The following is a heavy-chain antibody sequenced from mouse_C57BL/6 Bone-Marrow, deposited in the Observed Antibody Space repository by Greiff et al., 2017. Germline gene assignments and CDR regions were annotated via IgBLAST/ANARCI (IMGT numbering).Heavy chain of an antibody. D-gene: IGHD1-1*01. V-gene: IGHV5-4*01. CDR2: ISDGGGYT. Sequence: DVMLVESGAGLVKPGASLKLSCAASGFTFSSYAMSWVRQTPEKRLEWVATISDGGGYTNYTDNFKGRSTISGDNAKNNLYLQMSRLKSEDTAVYYCARDYYDSSYGAYWGQGTLVTVSA. CDR1: GFTFSSYA. J-gene: IGHJ3*01. CDR3: ARDYYDSSYGAY.